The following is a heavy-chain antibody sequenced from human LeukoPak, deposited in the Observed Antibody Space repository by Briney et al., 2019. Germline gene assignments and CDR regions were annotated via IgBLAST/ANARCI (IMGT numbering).Heavy chain of an antibody. Sequence: WASVKVSCKASGYTFTSYGISWVRLAPGQGLEWMGWISAYNGNTNYAQKLQGRVTMTTDTSTSTAYMELRSLRSDDTAVYYCASHGHQRTFDYWGQGTLVTVSS. CDR1: GYTFTSYG. V-gene: IGHV1-18*01. CDR2: ISAYNGNT. J-gene: IGHJ4*02. CDR3: ASHGHQRTFDY.